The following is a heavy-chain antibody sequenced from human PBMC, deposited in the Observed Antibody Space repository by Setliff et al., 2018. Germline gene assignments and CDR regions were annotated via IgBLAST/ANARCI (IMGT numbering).Heavy chain of an antibody. Sequence: SETLSLTCNVSGASVSSHYWDWIRQPPGKGLEWIGFISYSGITTYNASLKSRVIISVDTAQNQFSLSLSSVTAADTAVYYCARTGTYRYFDYWGQGTLVTVPQ. D-gene: IGHD1-1*01. J-gene: IGHJ4*02. CDR3: ARTGTYRYFDY. V-gene: IGHV4-59*08. CDR2: ISYSGIT. CDR1: GASVSSHY.